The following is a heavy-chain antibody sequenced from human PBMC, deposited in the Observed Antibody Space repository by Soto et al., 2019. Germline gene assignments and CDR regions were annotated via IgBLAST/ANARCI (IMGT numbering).Heavy chain of an antibody. CDR2: IYYSGST. Sequence: QVQLQESGPGLVKPSETLSLTCTVSGGSISSYYWSWIRQPPGKGLEWIGDIYYSGSTNYNPSLTIRVTISVDASKGQVAPKLSSVTAADTAVYYCARRYGLSAFDIWGQGTMVTVSS. J-gene: IGHJ3*02. CDR1: GGSISSYY. D-gene: IGHD3-10*01. V-gene: IGHV4-59*08. CDR3: ARRYGLSAFDI.